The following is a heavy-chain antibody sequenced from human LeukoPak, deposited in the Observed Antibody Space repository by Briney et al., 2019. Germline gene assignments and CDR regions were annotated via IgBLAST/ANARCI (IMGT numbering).Heavy chain of an antibody. CDR2: ISGSGGST. CDR1: GFTVSSNY. V-gene: IGHV3-23*01. CDR3: AKVPNYGGNSAYFDY. D-gene: IGHD4-23*01. Sequence: GGSLRLSCAASGFTVSSNYMSWVRQAPGKGLEWVSAISGSGGSTYYADSVKGRFTISRDNSKSTLYLQMNSLRAEDTAVYYCAKVPNYGGNSAYFDYWAREPWSPSPQ. J-gene: IGHJ4*02.